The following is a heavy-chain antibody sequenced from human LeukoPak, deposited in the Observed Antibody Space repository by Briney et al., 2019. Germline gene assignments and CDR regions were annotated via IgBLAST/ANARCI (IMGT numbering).Heavy chain of an antibody. V-gene: IGHV3-7*01. CDR3: AKDPEAYYYDSSGYGDDGLYFDY. J-gene: IGHJ4*02. CDR1: GSAFSNFW. CDR2: INLAGNEK. D-gene: IGHD3-22*01. Sequence: PGRSLRLSCAASGSAFSNFWMSWVRQAPGKGLEWVANINLAGNEKYYVDSVKGRFTISRDNAENSLFLEVNSLRAEDTAVYYCAKDPEAYYYDSSGYGDDGLYFDYWGQGTLVTVSS.